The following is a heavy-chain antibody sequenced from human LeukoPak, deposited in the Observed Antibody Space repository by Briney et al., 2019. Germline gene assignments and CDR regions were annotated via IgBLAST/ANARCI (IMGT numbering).Heavy chain of an antibody. CDR3: ARVGYCTNGVCYHYYYYGMDV. CDR1: GFIVSNNY. D-gene: IGHD2-8*01. J-gene: IGHJ6*02. Sequence: PGGSLRLSCVASGFIVSNNYMSWVRQAPGKGLEWVSVLYNAGSTYYADSVKGRFTISRDNSKNTLYLQMNSLRAEDTAVYYCARVGYCTNGVCYHYYYYGMDVWGQGTTVTVSS. V-gene: IGHV3-53*01. CDR2: LYNAGST.